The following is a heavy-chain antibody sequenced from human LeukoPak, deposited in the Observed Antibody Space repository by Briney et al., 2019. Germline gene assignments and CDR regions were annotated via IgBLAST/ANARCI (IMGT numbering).Heavy chain of an antibody. V-gene: IGHV4-59*08. Sequence: YYSGSTNYNPSLKSRVTISVDTSKNQFSLKLSSVTAADTAAYYCARLPPLTEDDAFDIWGQGTMVTVSS. J-gene: IGHJ3*02. CDR3: ARLPPLTEDDAFDI. CDR2: YYSGST.